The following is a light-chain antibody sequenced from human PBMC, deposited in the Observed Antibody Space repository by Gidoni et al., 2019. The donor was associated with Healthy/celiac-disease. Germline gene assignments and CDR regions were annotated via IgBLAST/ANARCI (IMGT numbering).Light chain of an antibody. Sequence: DIQLTQSTSFLSASVGDRVSIICRSSQDIISYLAWYQQQPGKAPKLLIYAASTLQGGVPSRFSGSGSGTEFTLTISSLQPEDFATYYCQQLNSYPAITFGQGTRLEIK. CDR3: QQLNSYPAIT. V-gene: IGKV1-9*01. CDR1: QDIISY. J-gene: IGKJ5*01. CDR2: AAS.